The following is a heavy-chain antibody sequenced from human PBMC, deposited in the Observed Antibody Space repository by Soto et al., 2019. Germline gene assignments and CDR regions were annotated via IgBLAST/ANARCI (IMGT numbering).Heavy chain of an antibody. CDR3: ARHRGEQRLSRPRGWFGP. Sequence: QLQLQESGPGLVKPSETLSLTCTVSGGSISSSNYYWGWIRQPPGKGLEWIGSIYYSGSIYYNPSLKSRITISVDTSKNQFSLNLSSVTAADTAVYYCARHRGEQRLSRPRGWFGPWGQGSVVTVSS. J-gene: IGHJ5*02. CDR2: IYYSGSI. V-gene: IGHV4-39*01. D-gene: IGHD6-25*01. CDR1: GGSISSSNYY.